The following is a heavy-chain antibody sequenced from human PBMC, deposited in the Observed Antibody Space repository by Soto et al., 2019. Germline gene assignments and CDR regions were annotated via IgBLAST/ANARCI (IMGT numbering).Heavy chain of an antibody. J-gene: IGHJ4*02. Sequence: EVQLVESGGGLVQPGGSLRLSCAASGFPFSNYWIHWVRQSPGKGLVWVSRINSDGRSTTYADSVQGRFTISRDNAKDTLDLQMNSLRAEDTAVYYCARPGSGSYFDYWGQGKLVTVYS. V-gene: IGHV3-74*01. CDR3: ARPGSGSYFDY. CDR2: INSDGRST. CDR1: GFPFSNYW. D-gene: IGHD3-10*01.